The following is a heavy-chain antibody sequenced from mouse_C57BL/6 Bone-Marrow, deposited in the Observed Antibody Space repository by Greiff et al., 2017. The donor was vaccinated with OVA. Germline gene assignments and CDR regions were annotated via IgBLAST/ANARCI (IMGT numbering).Heavy chain of an antibody. CDR2: INPDNGGT. CDR1: GYTFTDYY. J-gene: IGHJ4*01. V-gene: IGHV1-26*01. CDR3: ARSEVRPDY. D-gene: IGHD2-14*01. Sequence: VQLQQSGPELVKPGASVKISCKASGYTFTDYYMNWVKQSHGKSLEWIGDINPDNGGTSYNQKFKGKATLTVDKSSSTAYMELRSLTSEDSAVYYCARSEVRPDYWGQGTSVTVSS.